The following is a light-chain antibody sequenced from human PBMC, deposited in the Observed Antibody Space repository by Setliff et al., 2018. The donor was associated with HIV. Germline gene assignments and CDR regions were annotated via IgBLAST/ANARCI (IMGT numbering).Light chain of an antibody. CDR2: QAT. J-gene: IGLJ1*01. Sequence: QSALTQPASVYGSPGQSITISCTGTSSDIGRYNLVSWYQQYPGKAPKLMIYQATKRPSGVSNRFSGSKSGNTASLTISGLQAEDEADYYCCSNTGSNTYVFGSGTKVTVL. V-gene: IGLV2-23*01. CDR1: SSDIGRYNL. CDR3: CSNTGSNTYV.